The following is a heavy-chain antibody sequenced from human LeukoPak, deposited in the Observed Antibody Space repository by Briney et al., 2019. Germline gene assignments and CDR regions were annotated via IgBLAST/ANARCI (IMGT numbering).Heavy chain of an antibody. CDR3: ARDLGSRKNAFDI. CDR1: GYTFTSYY. D-gene: IGHD3-10*01. CDR2: INPSGGST. V-gene: IGHV1-46*01. J-gene: IGHJ3*02. Sequence: VASVKVPCKASGYTFTSYYMHWVRQAPGQGLEWMGIINPSGGSTSYAQKFQGRVTMTRDMSTSTVYMELSSLRSEDTAVYYCARDLGSRKNAFDIWGQGTMVTVSS.